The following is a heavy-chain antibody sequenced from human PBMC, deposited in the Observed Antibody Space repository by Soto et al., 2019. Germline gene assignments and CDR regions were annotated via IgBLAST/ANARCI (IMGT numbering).Heavy chain of an antibody. J-gene: IGHJ3*02. D-gene: IGHD3-10*01. V-gene: IGHV3-30*18. CDR3: AKNGGEPTSYYPFDI. Sequence: GGSLRLSCAASGFTFSSYGMHWVRQAPGKGLEWVAVISYDGSNKYYADSVKGRFTISRDNSKNTLYLQMNSLRAEDTAVYYCAKNGGEPTSYYPFDIWGQGTMVTVSS. CDR1: GFTFSSYG. CDR2: ISYDGSNK.